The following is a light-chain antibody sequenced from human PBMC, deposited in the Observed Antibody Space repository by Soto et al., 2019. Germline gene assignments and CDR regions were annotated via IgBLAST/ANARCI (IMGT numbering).Light chain of an antibody. CDR2: DAS. V-gene: IGKV3-11*01. J-gene: IGKJ3*01. CDR3: QQRSNWPPFT. Sequence: EIVLTQSPATLSLSPGERATLSCRASQSVSDYLAWYQQKPGQAPRLLIYDASNRATGIPARFSGSGSGTDFTLTISSLEPEDFAVYYCQQRSNWPPFTFGPGTKVDIK. CDR1: QSVSDY.